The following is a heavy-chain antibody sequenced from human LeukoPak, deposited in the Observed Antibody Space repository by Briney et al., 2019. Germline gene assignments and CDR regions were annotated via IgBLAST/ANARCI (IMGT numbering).Heavy chain of an antibody. V-gene: IGHV4-34*01. J-gene: IGHJ5*02. CDR1: GGPFSGYY. CDR3: ARVTESTTTSCHPLGWFDP. Sequence: PSETLSLTCAVYGGPFSGYYWSWIRQPPGKGLEWIGEINHSGTFNYNPSLKSRVLISVDTSKNQFSLKLSSVTAADTAVYYCARVTESTTTSCHPLGWFDPWGQGTLVTVSS. CDR2: INHSGTF. D-gene: IGHD2-15*01.